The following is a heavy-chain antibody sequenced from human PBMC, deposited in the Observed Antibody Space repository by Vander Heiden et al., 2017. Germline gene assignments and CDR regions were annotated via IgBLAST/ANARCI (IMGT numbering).Heavy chain of an antibody. J-gene: IGHJ6*02. CDR2: SSTDGSSI. CDR3: ARPDSSSRYGLPDV. D-gene: IGHD2-2*01. Sequence: EVQLVDSGAGLARQGGSLRLSCLASGFNQCRYWMHGVRQALGKGLVWVSRSSTDGSSIKDAESVEGRSSITRDNAKNTVYLQINSLRVDDTAVYYCARPDSSSRYGLPDVWGQGTTVTVSS. V-gene: IGHV3-74*03. CDR1: GFNQCRYW.